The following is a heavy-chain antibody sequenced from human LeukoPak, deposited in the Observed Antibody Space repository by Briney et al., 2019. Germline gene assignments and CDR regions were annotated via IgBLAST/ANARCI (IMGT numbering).Heavy chain of an antibody. J-gene: IGHJ5*02. CDR2: INHSGST. CDR3: ARDLPFDP. V-gene: IGHV4-34*01. Sequence: SETLSLTCAVYGGSFSGYYWSWIRQPPGKGLEWIGEINHSGSTNYNPSLKSRVTISVDTSRSQFSLKLSSVTAADTAVYYCARDLPFDPWGQGTLVTVSS. CDR1: GGSFSGYY.